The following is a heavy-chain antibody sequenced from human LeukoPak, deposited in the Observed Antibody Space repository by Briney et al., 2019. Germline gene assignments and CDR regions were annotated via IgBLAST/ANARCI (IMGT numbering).Heavy chain of an antibody. V-gene: IGHV1-2*02. J-gene: IGHJ6*02. CDR2: INPNSGGT. Sequence: ASVKVSCKASGYTSTGYYMHWVRQAPGQGLEWMGWINPNSGGTNYAQKFQGRVTMTRDTSISTAYMELSRLRSDDTAVYYCARGAIAYCGGDCYWGPYYGMDVWGQGTTVTVSS. CDR1: GYTSTGYY. D-gene: IGHD2-21*02. CDR3: ARGAIAYCGGDCYWGPYYGMDV.